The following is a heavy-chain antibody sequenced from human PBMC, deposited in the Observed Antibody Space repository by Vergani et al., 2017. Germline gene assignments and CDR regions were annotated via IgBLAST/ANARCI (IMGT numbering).Heavy chain of an antibody. Sequence: VQLVESGGGVVQPGGSLRLSCAASGFTFNSYGMHWVRQAPGKGLEWVAAISGSGGSTYYADSVKGRFTISRDNSKNTLSLQMNRLTAEDAAIYYCAGPQGTGAYYYGGFGYWGQGILVTVSS. CDR2: ISGSGGST. CDR3: AGPQGTGAYYYGGFGY. V-gene: IGHV3-23*04. CDR1: GFTFNSYG. D-gene: IGHD3-22*01. J-gene: IGHJ4*02.